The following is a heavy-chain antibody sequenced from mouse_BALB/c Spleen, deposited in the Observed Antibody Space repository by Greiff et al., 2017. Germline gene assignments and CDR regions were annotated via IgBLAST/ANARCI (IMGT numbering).Heavy chain of an antibody. V-gene: IGHV2-9*02. D-gene: IGHD2-2*01. CDR2: IWAGGST. CDR1: GFSLTSYG. Sequence: VQLMESGAGLVAPSQSLSITCTVSGFSLTSYGVHWVRQPPGKGLEWLGVIWAGGSTNYNSALMSRLSISKDNSKSQVFLKMNSLQTDDTAMYYCARGYYCYDGGWLAYWGQGTLVTVSA. CDR3: ARGYYCYDGGWLAY. J-gene: IGHJ3*01.